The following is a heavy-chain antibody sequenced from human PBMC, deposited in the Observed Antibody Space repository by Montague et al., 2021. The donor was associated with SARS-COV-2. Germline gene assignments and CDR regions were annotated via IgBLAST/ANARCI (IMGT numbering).Heavy chain of an antibody. CDR1: GFTFSSYG. J-gene: IGHJ4*02. D-gene: IGHD3-9*01. Sequence: SLRLSCAASGFTFSSYGMHWVRQAPGKGLEWVAVIWYDGSNKYYADSVKGRITISRDNSKNTLYLQMNSLRAEDTAVYYCARDHDILTGYYLDYWGQGTLVTVSS. CDR3: ARDHDILTGYYLDY. CDR2: IWYDGSNK. V-gene: IGHV3-33*01.